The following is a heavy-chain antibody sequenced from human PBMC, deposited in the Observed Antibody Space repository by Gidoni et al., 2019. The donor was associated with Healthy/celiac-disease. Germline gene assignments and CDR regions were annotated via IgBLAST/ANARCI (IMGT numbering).Heavy chain of an antibody. CDR1: GGSLSSSSYY. V-gene: IGHV4-39*01. Sequence: QLQLQESGPGLVKPSETLSLTCTVPGGSLSSSSYYWGWIRQPPGKGLEWIGSIYYSGSTYYNPSLKSRVTISVDTSKNQFSLKLSSVTAADTAVYYCALTIRRITIFGVVMPNYWGQGTLVTVSS. CDR3: ALTIRRITIFGVVMPNY. CDR2: IYYSGST. J-gene: IGHJ4*02. D-gene: IGHD3-3*01.